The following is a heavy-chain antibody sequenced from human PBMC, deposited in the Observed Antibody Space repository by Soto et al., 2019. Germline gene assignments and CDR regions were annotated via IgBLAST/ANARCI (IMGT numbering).Heavy chain of an antibody. D-gene: IGHD3-22*01. CDR1: GFIFDSDW. CDR3: AKNPGYYYDSTGYHFDY. J-gene: IGHJ4*02. V-gene: IGHV3-74*01. Sequence: GGSLRLSCAASGFIFDSDWMHWVRQAPGQGLVWVSRINTDGSGTSYADSVKGRFTISRDNSKNTLYLQMNSLRAEDTAVYYCAKNPGYYYDSTGYHFDYWGQGTLVTVS. CDR2: INTDGSGT.